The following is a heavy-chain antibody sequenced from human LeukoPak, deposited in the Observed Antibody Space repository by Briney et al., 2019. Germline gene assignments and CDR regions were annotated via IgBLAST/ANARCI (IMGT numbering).Heavy chain of an antibody. CDR1: GFTFSGNG. CDR3: AKDLSGRWLQFNAFDI. D-gene: IGHD5-24*01. Sequence: GGSLRLSCVASGFTFSGNGMHWVRQAPGKGLEWVTFISNDGSNKYYADSVKGRFTVSRDNSKNTLYLQMNSLSAEDTALYYCAKDLSGRWLQFNAFDIWGQGTMVTVSS. CDR2: ISNDGSNK. V-gene: IGHV3-30*18. J-gene: IGHJ3*02.